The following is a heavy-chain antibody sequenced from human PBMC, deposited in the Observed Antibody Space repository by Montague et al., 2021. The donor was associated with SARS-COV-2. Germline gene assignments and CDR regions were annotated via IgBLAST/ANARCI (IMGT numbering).Heavy chain of an antibody. CDR3: TQERGPGRTTWHYFDY. V-gene: IGHV6-1*01. Sequence: CAISGDSVSSYIAAWNWIRQSPSRGLGWLGRTYYRSKWYNDYAVSVRSRITISPDTSKNQFSLQPNSVTPEDTAVYYCTQERGPGRTTWHYFDYWGQGTLVTVSS. D-gene: IGHD1-14*01. CDR2: TYYRSKWYN. J-gene: IGHJ4*02. CDR1: GDSVSSYIAA.